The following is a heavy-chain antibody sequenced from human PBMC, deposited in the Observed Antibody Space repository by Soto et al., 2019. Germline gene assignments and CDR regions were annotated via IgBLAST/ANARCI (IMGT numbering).Heavy chain of an antibody. CDR2: IKSKTDGGTS. Sequence: GGSLRLSCAASGFTFSDYYMTWIRQAPGKGLEWVGRIKSKTDGGTSDYAAPVKGRFTISRDDSKNTLYLQMNSLKIEDTAVYYCTTLRYDSSGYYYGFSDYWGQGTLVTVSS. V-gene: IGHV3-15*01. CDR1: GFTFSDYY. D-gene: IGHD3-22*01. CDR3: TTLRYDSSGYYYGFSDY. J-gene: IGHJ4*02.